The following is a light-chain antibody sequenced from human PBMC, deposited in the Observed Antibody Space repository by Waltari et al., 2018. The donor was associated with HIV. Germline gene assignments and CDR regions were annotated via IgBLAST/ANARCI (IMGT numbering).Light chain of an antibody. Sequence: QSALTQPASVSGSPGQSITISCTGTSSDVGGYNYVSWSQQHPGKAPKLMIYEVSNLPSGVSNRFSGSKSGNTASLTISGLQAEDEADYYCSSYTSSSTRVFGTGTKVTV. J-gene: IGLJ1*01. CDR2: EVS. CDR3: SSYTSSSTRV. CDR1: SSDVGGYNY. V-gene: IGLV2-14*01.